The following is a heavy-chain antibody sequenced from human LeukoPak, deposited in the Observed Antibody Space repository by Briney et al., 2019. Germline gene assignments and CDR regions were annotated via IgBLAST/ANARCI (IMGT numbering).Heavy chain of an antibody. J-gene: IGHJ4*02. V-gene: IGHV3-30*02. CDR1: GFTFSSYS. CDR3: AKPSPGISGSYRLFDY. CDR2: IRYDGSNK. D-gene: IGHD1-26*01. Sequence: GGSLRLSCAASGFTFSSYSMNWVRQAPGKGLEWVAFIRYDGSNKYYAGSVKGRFTISRDNSKNTLYLQMNSLRAEDTAVYYCAKPSPGISGSYRLFDYWGQGTLVTVSS.